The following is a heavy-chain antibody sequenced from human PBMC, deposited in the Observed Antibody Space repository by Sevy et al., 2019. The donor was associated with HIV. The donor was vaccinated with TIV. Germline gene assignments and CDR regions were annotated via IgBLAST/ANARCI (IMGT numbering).Heavy chain of an antibody. CDR3: ATTKDSYDSSGYPFDY. V-gene: IGHV1-24*01. D-gene: IGHD3-22*01. Sequence: ASVKVSCKVSGYTLNEFSMHWVRQAPGKGLEWMTTFDPEDGDPEDGKTIYARKFLGRVTVTGDTSTDTAYMELSSLRSEDTAVYYCATTKDSYDSSGYPFDYWGQGTLVTVSS. CDR1: GYTLNEFS. J-gene: IGHJ4*02. CDR2: FDPEDGDPEDGKT.